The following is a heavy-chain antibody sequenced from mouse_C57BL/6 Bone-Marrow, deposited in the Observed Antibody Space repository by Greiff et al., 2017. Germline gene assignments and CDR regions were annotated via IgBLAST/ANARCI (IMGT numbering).Heavy chain of an antibody. J-gene: IGHJ1*03. CDR3: ASTTLGGYFDV. D-gene: IGHD2-12*01. V-gene: IGHV1-42*01. CDR1: GYSFTGYY. CDR2: INPSTGGT. Sequence: VQLQQSGPELVKPGASVKISCKASGYSFTGYYMNWVKQSPEKSLEWIGEINPSTGGTTYNQKFKAKATLTVDKSSSTAYMQLKSLTSEDSAVYYCASTTLGGYFDVWGTGTTVTVSS.